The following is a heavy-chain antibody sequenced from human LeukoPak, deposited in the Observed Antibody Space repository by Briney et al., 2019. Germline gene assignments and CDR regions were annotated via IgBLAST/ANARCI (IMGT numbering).Heavy chain of an antibody. J-gene: IGHJ4*02. CDR2: ISGYNDNT. Sequence: EASVKVSCKASGYTSTSYGISWVRQAPGQGLEWMGWISGYNDNTNYAQSLQGRVTMTTDTSTTTGYMELRSLRFDDTAVYYCARDLGSIVGAFDYWGQGTLVTVSS. CDR3: ARDLGSIVGAFDY. V-gene: IGHV1-18*01. CDR1: GYTSTSYG. D-gene: IGHD1-26*01.